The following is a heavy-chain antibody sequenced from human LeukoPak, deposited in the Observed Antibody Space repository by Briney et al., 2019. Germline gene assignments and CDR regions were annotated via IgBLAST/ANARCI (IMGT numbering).Heavy chain of an antibody. D-gene: IGHD3-22*01. J-gene: IGHJ4*02. CDR2: ISGSGGST. CDR3: AKDKPSDYFAYYFDY. CDR1: GVTFSNAW. Sequence: GGSLRLSCAASGVTFSNAWMSWVRQAPGKGLEWVAVISGSGGSTYYADSVKGRFTISRDNSKNTLYLQMNSLRAEETAVYYCAKDKPSDYFAYYFDYWGQGTLVTVSS. V-gene: IGHV3-23*01.